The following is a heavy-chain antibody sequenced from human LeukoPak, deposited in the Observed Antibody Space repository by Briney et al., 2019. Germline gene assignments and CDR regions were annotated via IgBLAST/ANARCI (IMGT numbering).Heavy chain of an antibody. V-gene: IGHV4-59*01. Sequence: SETLSLTCTVSRGSMSSYYWSWIRQPPGKGLEWIGYIYYSGSTDYNPSLKSRVNISVDTSKNQFSLKLTSVTAADTAVYYCARVRVSSSSHPWYFDYWGQGTLAAVSS. J-gene: IGHJ4*02. CDR1: RGSMSSYY. CDR3: ARVRVSSSSHPWYFDY. D-gene: IGHD6-19*01. CDR2: IYYSGST.